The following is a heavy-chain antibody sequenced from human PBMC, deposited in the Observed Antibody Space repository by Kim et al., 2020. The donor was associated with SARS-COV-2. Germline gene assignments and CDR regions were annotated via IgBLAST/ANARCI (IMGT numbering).Heavy chain of an antibody. D-gene: IGHD3-3*01. CDR3: ARWYYDFWSGFEAGYSSSWIHPYGMDV. V-gene: IGHV1-69*13. Sequence: SVKVSCKASGGTFSSYAISWVRQAPGQGLEWMGGIIPIFGTANYAQKFQGRVTITADESTSTAYMELSSLRSEDTAVYYCARWYYDFWSGFEAGYSSSWIHPYGMDVWGQGTTVTVSS. J-gene: IGHJ6*02. CDR1: GGTFSSYA. CDR2: IIPIFGTA.